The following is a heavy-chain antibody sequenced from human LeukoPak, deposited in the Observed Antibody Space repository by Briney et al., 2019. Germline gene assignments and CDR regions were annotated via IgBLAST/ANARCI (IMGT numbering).Heavy chain of an antibody. CDR1: VYTFPSYD. J-gene: IGHJ5*02. D-gene: IGHD6-6*01. CDR3: AREYSSSSVWFDP. V-gene: IGHV1-8*01. Sequence: ASVKVSCQASVYTFPSYDINWLRQATGQGLAWMGWMNPNSGNTGYAQKFQGRVTMTRNTSISTAYMELSSLRSEDTAVYYCAREYSSSSVWFDPWGQGTLVTVSS. CDR2: MNPNSGNT.